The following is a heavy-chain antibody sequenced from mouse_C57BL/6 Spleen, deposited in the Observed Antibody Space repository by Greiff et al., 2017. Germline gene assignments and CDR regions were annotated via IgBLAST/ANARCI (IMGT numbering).Heavy chain of an antibody. Sequence: QVQLKESGAELARPGASVKLSCKASGYTFTSYGISWVKQRTGQGLEWIGEIYPRSGNTYYNEKFKGKATLTADKTSSTAYMELRSLTSEDSAVYFCAREGNYFDYWGQGTTLTVSS. CDR1: GYTFTSYG. CDR2: IYPRSGNT. J-gene: IGHJ2*01. CDR3: AREGNYFDY. V-gene: IGHV1-81*01.